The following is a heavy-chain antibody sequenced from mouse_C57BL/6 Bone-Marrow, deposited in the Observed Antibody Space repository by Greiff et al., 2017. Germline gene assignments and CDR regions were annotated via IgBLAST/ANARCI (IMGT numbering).Heavy chain of an antibody. Sequence: EVQLQQSGAELVKPGASVKLSCTASGFNIKDYYMHWVKQRTEQGLEWIGRIDPEDGETTYAPKFQGKATITADTSSNTAYLQLSSLTSEDTAVYYCARLYGNYWYFDVWGTGTTVTVSS. D-gene: IGHD2-1*01. J-gene: IGHJ1*03. CDR2: IDPEDGET. V-gene: IGHV14-2*01. CDR1: GFNIKDYY. CDR3: ARLYGNYWYFDV.